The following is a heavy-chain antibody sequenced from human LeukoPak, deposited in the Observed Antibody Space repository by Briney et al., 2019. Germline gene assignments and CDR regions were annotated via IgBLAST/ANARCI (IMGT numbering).Heavy chain of an antibody. Sequence: SETLSLTCAVSGDSISSWYWSWIRQPPGKGLEWIGYIYYSGTTYYNPSLKSRVSISFDTSKNQFSLKLSSVTAADTAVYYCARGRGSGWAPYYYYGMDVWGQGTTVTVSS. CDR2: IYYSGTT. CDR3: ARGRGSGWAPYYYYGMDV. D-gene: IGHD6-19*01. V-gene: IGHV4-59*12. CDR1: GDSISSWY. J-gene: IGHJ6*02.